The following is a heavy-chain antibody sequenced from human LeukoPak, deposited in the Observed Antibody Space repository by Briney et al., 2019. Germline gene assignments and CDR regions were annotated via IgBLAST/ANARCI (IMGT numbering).Heavy chain of an antibody. Sequence: PSGTLSLTCTVSGGSISTTNWWSWVRQPRGKGLEWIGEFYHSGSTNYNPSLKSRVTISVDTSKNQFSLKLSSVTAADTAVYYCARGRWHLNAGFDYWGQGTLVTVSS. D-gene: IGHD3-10*01. CDR1: GGSISTTNW. CDR2: FYHSGST. V-gene: IGHV4-4*02. J-gene: IGHJ4*02. CDR3: ARGRWHLNAGFDY.